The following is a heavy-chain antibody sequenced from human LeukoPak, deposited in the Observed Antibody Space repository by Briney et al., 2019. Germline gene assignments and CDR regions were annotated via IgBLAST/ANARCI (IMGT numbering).Heavy chain of an antibody. J-gene: IGHJ4*02. D-gene: IGHD3-3*01. CDR1: GGSISSYY. V-gene: IGHV4-59*01. CDR2: IYYSGST. Sequence: PSETLSLTCTVSGGSISSYYWSWIRQPPGKGLEWIGYIYYSGSTNYNPSLKSRVTISVDTSKNQFSLKLSSVTAADTAVYYCARVYFWSGYYLDSWGGGGLVSVCS. CDR3: ARVYFWSGYYLDS.